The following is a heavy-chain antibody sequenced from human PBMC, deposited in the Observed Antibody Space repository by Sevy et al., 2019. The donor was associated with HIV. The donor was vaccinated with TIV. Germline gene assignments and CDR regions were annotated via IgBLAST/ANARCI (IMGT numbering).Heavy chain of an antibody. CDR2: IHYTGTT. Sequence: SETLSLTCVVSGYSISSGYWWDWFRRPPGKGLEWIGAIHYTGTTQYTPSLNRRVTVSADTSKNQFSLRMSSMTAADTAVYYCASHDWGREDYWGQRTLVTVSS. J-gene: IGHJ4*02. CDR3: ASHDWGREDY. D-gene: IGHD7-27*01. CDR1: GYSISSGYW. V-gene: IGHV4-38-2*01.